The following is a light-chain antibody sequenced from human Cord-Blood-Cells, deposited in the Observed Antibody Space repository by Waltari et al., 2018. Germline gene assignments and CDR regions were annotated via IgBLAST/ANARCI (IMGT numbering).Light chain of an antibody. CDR2: AAS. CDR3: QQSYSTPT. J-gene: IGKJ1*01. Sequence: DIQMTQSPSSLSASVGDRVTITCQASQSISSYLNWYQQKPGKAPKLLIYAASSLQSGVPSRFSGSGSGTDCTLTISSLQPEDFATYYCQQSYSTPTFGQGTKVEIK. CDR1: QSISSY. V-gene: IGKV1-39*01.